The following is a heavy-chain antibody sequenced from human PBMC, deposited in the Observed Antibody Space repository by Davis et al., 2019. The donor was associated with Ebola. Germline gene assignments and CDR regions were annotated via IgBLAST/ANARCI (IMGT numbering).Heavy chain of an antibody. CDR1: GGSVSSCSYY. CDR2: IYYSGST. D-gene: IGHD3-16*01. J-gene: IGHJ4*02. CDR3: ARAGGVTPFDY. V-gene: IGHV4-61*01. Sequence: MPSETLSLTCTVSGGSVSSCSYYWSWIRQPPGKGLEWIGYIYYSGSTNYNPSLKSRVTISVDTSKNQFSLKLSSVTAADTAVYYCARAGGVTPFDYWGQGTLVTVSS.